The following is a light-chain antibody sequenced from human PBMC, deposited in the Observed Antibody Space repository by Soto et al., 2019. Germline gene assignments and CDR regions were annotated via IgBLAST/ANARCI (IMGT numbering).Light chain of an antibody. CDR2: EVS. J-gene: IGLJ1*01. V-gene: IGLV2-18*02. CDR3: SSYTSRGTFV. Sequence: QSALTQPPSVSGSPGQSVTISCTGTSSDVGSYDRVSWYQKPPDTAPKLTIYEVSNRPLGVPDRFSGSKSGNTASLTISGLQAEDEADYYCSSYTSRGTFVFGTGTKLTVL. CDR1: SSDVGSYDR.